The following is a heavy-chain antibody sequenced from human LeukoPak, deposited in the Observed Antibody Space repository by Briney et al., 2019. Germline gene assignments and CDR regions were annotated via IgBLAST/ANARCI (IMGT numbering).Heavy chain of an antibody. CDR3: ARDFTPYYYDSSGYPRFGY. CDR2: ISSSGSTI. CDR1: GFTFSSYE. D-gene: IGHD3-22*01. V-gene: IGHV3-48*03. Sequence: GGSLRLSCAASGFTFSSYEMNWVRQAPGKGLEWVSYISSSGSTIYYADSVKGRFTISRDNAKNSLYLQMNSLRAEYTAVYYCARDFTPYYYDSSGYPRFGYWGQGTLVTVSS. J-gene: IGHJ4*02.